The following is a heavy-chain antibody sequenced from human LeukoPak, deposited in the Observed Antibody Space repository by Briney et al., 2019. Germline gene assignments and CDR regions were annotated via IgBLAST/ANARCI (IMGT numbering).Heavy chain of an antibody. J-gene: IGHJ4*02. V-gene: IGHV1-46*01. CDR1: GYSFSSYY. Sequence: ASVKVSCKASGYSFSSYYMYWVRQAPGQGLEWMGMINPSGGSTTYAQKFQGRATMTRDMSTSTVYMELSSLTSEDTAVYYCARTRGYYFDYWGQGTLVTVSS. CDR2: INPSGGST. CDR3: ARTRGYYFDY.